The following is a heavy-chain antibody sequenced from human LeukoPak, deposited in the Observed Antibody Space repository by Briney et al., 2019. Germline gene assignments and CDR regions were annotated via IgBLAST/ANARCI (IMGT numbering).Heavy chain of an antibody. V-gene: IGHV3-33*08. CDR3: ARSTSSEYDIYHFDY. J-gene: IGHJ4*02. D-gene: IGHD3-9*01. Sequence: GGSLRLSCVASALTFSSYGMHWVRQAPGKGLEWVAVIWYDGNNKYYADSVKGRFTISRDNSKNTLYLQMNSLRAEDTAVYYCARSTSSEYDIYHFDYWGQGTLVTVSS. CDR1: ALTFSSYG. CDR2: IWYDGNNK.